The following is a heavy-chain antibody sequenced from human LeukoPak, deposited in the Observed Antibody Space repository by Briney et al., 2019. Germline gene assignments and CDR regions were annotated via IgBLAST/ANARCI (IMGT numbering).Heavy chain of an antibody. D-gene: IGHD1-26*01. Sequence: PGRSLRLSCAASGFTFDDYAMHWVRQAPGKGLEWVSGISGSGDNTYYADSVKGRFTISRDNSKNTLYLQMNSLRAEDTAVYYCAKPVRGSNRPYYFDYWGQGTLVTVSS. CDR2: ISGSGDNT. CDR1: GFTFDDYA. J-gene: IGHJ4*02. CDR3: AKPVRGSNRPYYFDY. V-gene: IGHV3-23*01.